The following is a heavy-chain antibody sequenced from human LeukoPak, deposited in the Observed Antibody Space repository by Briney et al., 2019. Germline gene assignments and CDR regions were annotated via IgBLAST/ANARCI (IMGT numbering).Heavy chain of an antibody. J-gene: IGHJ4*02. CDR2: ISGDGGST. CDR1: GFLLDNHA. V-gene: IGHV3-43*02. CDR3: ARESVASGWYDY. D-gene: IGHD6-19*01. Sequence: GSLRLPCAAPGFLLDNHALHWVRQAPGKGLEGVSLISGDGGSTFYADSVRGRFPISRDNTRKSLSLQMSSLRSEDTALYYCARESVASGWYDYWGQGTLVTVSS.